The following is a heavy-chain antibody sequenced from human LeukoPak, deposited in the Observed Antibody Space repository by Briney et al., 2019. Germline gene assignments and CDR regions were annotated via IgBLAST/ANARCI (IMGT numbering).Heavy chain of an antibody. Sequence: PGGSLRLSCAASGFTFSSYAMSWVRQAPGKGLEWVSGISGDGGSTYYTDSVKGRFTISRDNSKNTLYLQMNSLRVEDTAVYYCTASQWELPGHWGQGTLVTVSS. V-gene: IGHV3-23*01. CDR1: GFTFSSYA. CDR3: TASQWELPGH. D-gene: IGHD1-26*01. J-gene: IGHJ4*02. CDR2: ISGDGGST.